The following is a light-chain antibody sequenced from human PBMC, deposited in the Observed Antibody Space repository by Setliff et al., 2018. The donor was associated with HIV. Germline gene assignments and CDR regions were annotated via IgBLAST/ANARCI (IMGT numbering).Light chain of an antibody. Sequence: QSVLAQPASVSGSPGQSITISCTATNSDISDYNYVSWYQHHPGEAPKLLISDVTNRPSGVSNRFSGSKSGNTASLTISGLQAEDEADYYCCSWAGSSTYVFGTGTRVTV. CDR3: CSWAGSSTYV. V-gene: IGLV2-23*02. J-gene: IGLJ1*01. CDR1: NSDISDYNY. CDR2: DVT.